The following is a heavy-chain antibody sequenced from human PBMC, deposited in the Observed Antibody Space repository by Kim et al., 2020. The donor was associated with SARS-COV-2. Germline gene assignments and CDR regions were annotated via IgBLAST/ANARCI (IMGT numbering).Heavy chain of an antibody. J-gene: IGHJ6*02. Sequence: GKGRFTISRDNSKNTLYLQMNSLRAEDTAVYYCAKLSGYSNYYYYYGMDVWGQGTTVTVSS. D-gene: IGHD3-22*01. CDR3: AKLSGYSNYYYYYGMDV. V-gene: IGHV3-23*01.